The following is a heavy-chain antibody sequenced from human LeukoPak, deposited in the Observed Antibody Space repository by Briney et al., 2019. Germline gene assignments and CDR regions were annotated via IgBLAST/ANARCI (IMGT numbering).Heavy chain of an antibody. D-gene: IGHD3-10*01. Sequence: PSETLSLTCTVSGGSISSSSYYWGWIRQPPGKGLEWIGSIYYSGSTYYNPSLKSRVTISVDTSKNQFSLKLSSVTAADTAVYYCARERSMVRGVSWFDPWGQGTLVTVSS. CDR2: IYYSGST. V-gene: IGHV4-39*07. CDR3: ARERSMVRGVSWFDP. CDR1: GGSISSSSYY. J-gene: IGHJ5*02.